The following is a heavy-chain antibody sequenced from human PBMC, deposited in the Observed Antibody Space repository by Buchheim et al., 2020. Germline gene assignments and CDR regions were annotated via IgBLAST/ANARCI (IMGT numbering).Heavy chain of an antibody. Sequence: EVQLLESGGGLVQPGGSLRLSCAASGFTFSNYVMTWVRQAPGKGLGWVSSISGSGGTTYYADSVKGRFTISRDNSTHTMLLQMNSLRAEDTAVYYCAKETGQWYFDLWGRGTL. V-gene: IGHV3-23*01. CDR3: AKETGQWYFDL. CDR1: GFTFSNYV. J-gene: IGHJ2*01. CDR2: ISGSGGTT.